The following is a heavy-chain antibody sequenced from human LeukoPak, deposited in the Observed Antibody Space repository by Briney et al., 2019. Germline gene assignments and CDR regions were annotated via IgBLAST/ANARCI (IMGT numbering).Heavy chain of an antibody. V-gene: IGHV1-18*04. D-gene: IGHD2-21*02. Sequence: ASVKVSCKASGYTLCSYGVNWVRQAPGQGLEWMGWISIYNGNTEYAQILQGRVTMTTDTSTSTVYMELTSLRSDDTAVYYCASNPRGDSWTFDYWGQGTLVTVSS. CDR2: ISIYNGNT. CDR3: ASNPRGDSWTFDY. CDR1: GYTLCSYG. J-gene: IGHJ4*02.